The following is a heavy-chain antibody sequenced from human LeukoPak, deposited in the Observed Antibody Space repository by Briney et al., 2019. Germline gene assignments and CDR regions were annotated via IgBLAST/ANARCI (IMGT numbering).Heavy chain of an antibody. CDR3: ARVGCSSTSCYIYYYYGMDV. Sequence: ASAKVSCKASGGTFSSYAISWVRQAPGQGLEWMGGIIPIFGTANYAQKFQGRVTITADESTSTAYMELSSLRSEDTAVYYCARVGCSSTSCYIYYYYGMDVWGQGTTVTVSS. V-gene: IGHV1-69*13. D-gene: IGHD2-2*02. CDR1: GGTFSSYA. CDR2: IIPIFGTA. J-gene: IGHJ6*02.